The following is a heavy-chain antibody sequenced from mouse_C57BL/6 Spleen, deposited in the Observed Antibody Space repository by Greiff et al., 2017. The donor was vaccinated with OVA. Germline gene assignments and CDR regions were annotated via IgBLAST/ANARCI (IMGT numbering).Heavy chain of an antibody. V-gene: IGHV5-6*01. CDR3: ARLPTAQATDY. D-gene: IGHD3-2*02. CDR1: GFTFSSYG. J-gene: IGHJ2*01. Sequence: EVMLVESGGDLVKPGGSLKLSCAASGFTFSSYGMSWVRQTPDKRLEWVATISSGGSYTYYPDSVKGRFTISRDNAKNTLYLQMSSLKSEDTAMYYCARLPTAQATDYWGQGTTLTVSS. CDR2: ISSGGSYT.